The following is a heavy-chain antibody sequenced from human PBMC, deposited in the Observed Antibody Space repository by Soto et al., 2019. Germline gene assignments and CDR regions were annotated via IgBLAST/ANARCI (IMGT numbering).Heavy chain of an antibody. J-gene: IGHJ3*02. Sequence: GASVKVSCKASGGTFSSYAISWVRQAPGQGLEWMGGIIPIFGTANYAQKFQGRVTITADESTSTAYMELSSLRSEDTAVYYCARGHISKPELTDAFVIWGQGIMVTVSS. D-gene: IGHD6-13*01. CDR3: ARGHISKPELTDAFVI. V-gene: IGHV1-69*13. CDR1: GGTFSSYA. CDR2: IIPIFGTA.